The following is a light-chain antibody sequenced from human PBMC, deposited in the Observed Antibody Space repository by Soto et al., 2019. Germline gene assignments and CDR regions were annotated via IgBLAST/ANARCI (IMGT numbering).Light chain of an antibody. Sequence: QSALTQPRSVSGSPGQSVTISCTGTSSDVGRYKFVSWYQQHPGKAPKLMIYDVSERPSGVPDRFSGSKSGNTASLTISGLQAEDEADYYCCSYAGTYTWVFGGGTKLTVL. J-gene: IGLJ3*02. V-gene: IGLV2-11*01. CDR3: CSYAGTYTWV. CDR1: SSDVGRYKF. CDR2: DVS.